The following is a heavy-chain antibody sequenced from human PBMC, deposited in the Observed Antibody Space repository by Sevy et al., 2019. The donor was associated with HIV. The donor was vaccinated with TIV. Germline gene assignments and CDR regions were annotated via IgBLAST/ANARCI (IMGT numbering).Heavy chain of an antibody. Sequence: GGSLRLSCEVSGFTFSSDWMHWVRRAPGKGLVWVSHSNSDGSRTNYADSVKGRFTISRDSAKNTLFLQMDSLRAEDTATYYCIRGTSGTFGHWGQGTLVTVSS. CDR3: IRGTSGTFGH. CDR1: GFTFSSDW. D-gene: IGHD1-26*01. CDR2: SNSDGSRT. J-gene: IGHJ4*02. V-gene: IGHV3-74*01.